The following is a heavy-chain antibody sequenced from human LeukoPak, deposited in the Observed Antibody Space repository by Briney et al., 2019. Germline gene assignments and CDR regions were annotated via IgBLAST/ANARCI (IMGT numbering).Heavy chain of an antibody. D-gene: IGHD4-17*01. J-gene: IGHJ6*02. V-gene: IGHV4-59*01. Sequence: SETLSLTCTASGVSISYYSWSWIRQSPGKGLEWIGYINYSGTTNYNPSLKSRVTVSVDTSKNQFSLQLRSVTAADTAVYYCASEEPQTTVPEGMDVWGQGTTVTVSS. CDR3: ASEEPQTTVPEGMDV. CDR2: INYSGTT. CDR1: GVSISYYS.